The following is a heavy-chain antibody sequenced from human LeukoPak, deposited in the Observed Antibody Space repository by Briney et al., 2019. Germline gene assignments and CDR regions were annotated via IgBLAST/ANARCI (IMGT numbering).Heavy chain of an antibody. J-gene: IGHJ6*02. CDR1: GFTFSNYS. V-gene: IGHV3-21*01. CDR2: ISSTSSYI. D-gene: IGHD3-10*01. CDR3: AGALWSGPVYYGMDV. Sequence: PGGSLRLSCAASGFTFSNYSFYWVRQAPGKGLEWVSSISSTSSYIYYADSMKGRFTISRDNAKNSLYLQMNSLRAEDTAVYYCAGALWSGPVYYGMDVWGQGTTVTVSS.